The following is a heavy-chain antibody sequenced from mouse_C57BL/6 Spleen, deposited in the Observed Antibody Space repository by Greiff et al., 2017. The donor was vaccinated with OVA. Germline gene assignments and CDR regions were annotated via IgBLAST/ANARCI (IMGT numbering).Heavy chain of an antibody. CDR1: GYSITSGYY. J-gene: IGHJ2*01. CDR2: ISYDGSN. CDR3: ARGPTHDY. V-gene: IGHV3-6*01. Sequence: DVKLQESGPGLVKPSQSLSLTCSVTGYSITSGYYWNWIRQFPGNKLEWMGYISYDGSNNYNPSLKNRISITRDTSKNQFFLKLNSVTTEDTATYYCARGPTHDYWGQGTTLTVSS.